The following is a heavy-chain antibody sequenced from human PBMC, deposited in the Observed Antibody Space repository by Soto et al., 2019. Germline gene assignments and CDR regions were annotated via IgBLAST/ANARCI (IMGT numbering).Heavy chain of an antibody. V-gene: IGHV4-30-4*01. D-gene: IGHD1-1*01. Sequence: PSETLSLTCTVSSGSISSSDYYWTWIRQPPGKGLEWIGYISYSGGTYYNPSLRSRITISVDTSKKQFSLRLSSVTAADTAVYYCARRYGYSFDYWGQGTLVTVSS. CDR2: ISYSGGT. CDR3: ARRYGYSFDY. J-gene: IGHJ4*02. CDR1: SGSISSSDYY.